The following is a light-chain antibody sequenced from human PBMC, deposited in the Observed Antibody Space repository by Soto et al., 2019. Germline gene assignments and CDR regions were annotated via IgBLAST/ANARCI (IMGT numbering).Light chain of an antibody. CDR1: SSDVGGYNY. J-gene: IGLJ1*01. CDR2: EVS. CDR3: SSYTSSSIDYV. V-gene: IGLV2-14*01. Sequence: QSALTQPASVSGSPGQSITISCTGTSSDVGGYNYVSWYQQHPGKAPKLMIYEVSNRPSGVSNRLSGSKSGNTASLTISGLQAEDGADYYCSSYTSSSIDYVFGTGTKLTVL.